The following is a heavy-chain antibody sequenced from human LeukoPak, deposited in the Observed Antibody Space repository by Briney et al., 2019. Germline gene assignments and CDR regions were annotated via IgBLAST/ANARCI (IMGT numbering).Heavy chain of an antibody. Sequence: SETLSLTCTVSGGSISSYYWSWIRQPPGKGLEWIGYIYYSGSTNYNPSLKSRVTISVDTSKNQFSLKLSSVTAADTAVYYCARALNWFDPWGQGTLVTVSS. CDR1: GGSISSYY. V-gene: IGHV4-59*01. J-gene: IGHJ5*02. CDR3: ARALNWFDP. CDR2: IYYSGST.